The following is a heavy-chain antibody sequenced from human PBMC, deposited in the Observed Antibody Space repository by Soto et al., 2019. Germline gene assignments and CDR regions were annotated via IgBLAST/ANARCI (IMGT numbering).Heavy chain of an antibody. J-gene: IGHJ6*03. CDR3: AKDAPIVVVPAAMSGTMYYYYYYMDV. CDR2: ISWNSGSI. V-gene: IGHV3-9*01. Sequence: GGSLRLSCAASGFTFDDYATHWVRQAPGKGLEWVSGISWNSGSIGYADSVKGRFTISRDNAKNSLYLQMNSLRAEDTALYYCAKDAPIVVVPAAMSGTMYYYYYYMDVWGKGTTVTVSS. CDR1: GFTFDDYA. D-gene: IGHD2-2*01.